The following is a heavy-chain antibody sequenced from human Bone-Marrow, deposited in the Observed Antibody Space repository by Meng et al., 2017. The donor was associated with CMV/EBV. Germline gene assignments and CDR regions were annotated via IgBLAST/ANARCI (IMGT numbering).Heavy chain of an antibody. V-gene: IGHV3-13*03. CDR2: IGTAGDT. J-gene: IGHJ4*02. D-gene: IGHD3-3*01. CDR1: GFTFSSYD. CDR3: ARDLGDFWSGYYTGYFDY. Sequence: GESLKISCAACGFTFSSYDMHWVRQATGKGLEWVSAIGTAGDTYYPGSVKGQFTISRENAKNSLYLQMNSLRAEDTAVYYCARDLGDFWSGYYTGYFDYWGQGTLVTVSS.